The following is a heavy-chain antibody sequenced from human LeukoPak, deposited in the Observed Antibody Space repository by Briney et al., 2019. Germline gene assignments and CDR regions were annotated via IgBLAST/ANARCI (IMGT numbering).Heavy chain of an antibody. J-gene: IGHJ4*02. Sequence: ASVKVSCKASGGTFSSYAISWVRQAPGQGLEWMGWISAYNGNTNYAQKLQGRVTMTTDTSTSTAYMELRSLRSDDTAVYYCSAMVASTSFDYWGQGTLVTVSS. V-gene: IGHV1-18*01. CDR3: SAMVASTSFDY. D-gene: IGHD5-18*01. CDR1: GGTFSSYA. CDR2: ISAYNGNT.